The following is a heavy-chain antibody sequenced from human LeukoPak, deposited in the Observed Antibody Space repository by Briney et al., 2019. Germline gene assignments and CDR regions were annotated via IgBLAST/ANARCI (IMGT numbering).Heavy chain of an antibody. CDR1: GDSISIYY. CDR3: ASNHYNGNYLYYFDY. CDR2: IYYTGST. D-gene: IGHD1-26*01. Sequence: PSETLSLTCTVSGDSISIYYWSWIPQPPGKGLEWIGYIYYTGSTNYNPSLKSRVTISVDTSKNQFSLKLSSVTAADTAVYYCASNHYNGNYLYYFDYWGQGTLVTVSS. V-gene: IGHV4-59*08. J-gene: IGHJ4*02.